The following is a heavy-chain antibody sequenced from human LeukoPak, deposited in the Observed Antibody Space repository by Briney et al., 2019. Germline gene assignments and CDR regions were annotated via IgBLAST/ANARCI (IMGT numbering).Heavy chain of an antibody. CDR2: INIYNGNT. Sequence: ASVKVSCKASGYTFTSYYMHWVRQAPGQGLEWMGWINIYNGNTKYAQNLQGRVAMTTDTSTSTAYMELRSLRSDDTAVYYCARMLYSYGITSDYWGQGTLVTVSS. CDR3: ARMLYSYGITSDY. J-gene: IGHJ4*02. V-gene: IGHV1-18*04. D-gene: IGHD5-18*01. CDR1: GYTFTSYY.